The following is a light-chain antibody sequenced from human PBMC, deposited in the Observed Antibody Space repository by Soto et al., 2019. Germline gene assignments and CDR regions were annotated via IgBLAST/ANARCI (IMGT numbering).Light chain of an antibody. J-gene: IGKJ1*01. Sequence: EIVMTQSPATLSVSPGERATLSCRASQSVSSNLAWYQQNPGQAPRLLIYGASTRDTGIPARFSGSGSGTEFTLTISSLQSEDFAVYYCQQYNNWPPVTFGQGTKVEIK. CDR1: QSVSSN. V-gene: IGKV3-15*01. CDR3: QQYNNWPPVT. CDR2: GAS.